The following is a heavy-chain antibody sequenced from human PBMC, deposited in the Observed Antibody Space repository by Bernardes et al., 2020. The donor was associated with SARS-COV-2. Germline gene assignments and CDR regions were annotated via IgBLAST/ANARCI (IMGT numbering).Heavy chain of an antibody. J-gene: IGHJ6*02. CDR2: IYYSGST. CDR3: ARDLAIHYDILTGYFYGMDV. Sequence: SETLSLTCTVSGGSISSGDYYWSWIRQPPGKGLEWIGYIYYSGSTYYNPSLKSRVTISVDTSKNQFSLKLSSVTAADTAVYYCARDLAIHYDILTGYFYGMDVWGQGTTVTVSS. CDR1: GGSISSGDYY. V-gene: IGHV4-30-4*01. D-gene: IGHD3-9*01.